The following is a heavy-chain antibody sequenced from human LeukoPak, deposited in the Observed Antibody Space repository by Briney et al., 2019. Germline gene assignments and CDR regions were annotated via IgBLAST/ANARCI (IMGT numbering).Heavy chain of an antibody. CDR2: ISGGGGSA. D-gene: IGHD5-18*01. CDR1: GFTFSSYA. Sequence: GGSLRLSCAASGFTFSSYAMSWVRQAPGKGLEWVSGISGGGGSAVYADSVKGRFTISRDNSRNTLYLQMNSLRAEDTAVYYCAKAPWDSLYYFDYWGQGTLVTVSS. J-gene: IGHJ4*02. V-gene: IGHV3-23*01. CDR3: AKAPWDSLYYFDY.